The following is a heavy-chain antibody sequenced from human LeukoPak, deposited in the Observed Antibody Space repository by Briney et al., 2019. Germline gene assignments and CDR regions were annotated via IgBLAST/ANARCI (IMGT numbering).Heavy chain of an antibody. V-gene: IGHV3-23*01. CDR1: GFTFSSYA. Sequence: GGSLRLSCAASGFTFSSYAMSWVRQAPGKGLEWVSAISGSGGSTYYADSVKGRFTISRDNSKNTLYLQMNSLRAEDTAVYYCAKGILWFGELWYAFDIWGQGTMVTVSS. CDR3: AKGILWFGELWYAFDI. J-gene: IGHJ3*02. D-gene: IGHD3-10*01. CDR2: ISGSGGST.